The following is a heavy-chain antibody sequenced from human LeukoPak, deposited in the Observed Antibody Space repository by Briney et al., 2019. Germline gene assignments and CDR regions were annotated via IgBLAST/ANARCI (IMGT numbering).Heavy chain of an antibody. CDR3: AKSGGSRPLYFDY. V-gene: IGHV5-51*01. J-gene: IGHJ4*02. CDR2: IYPGDSDT. D-gene: IGHD2-15*01. Sequence: GESLKISCKGSGYTFANHWIGWVRQMPGRGLEWMGIIYPGDSDTRYSPSFQGQVTISADKSITTAYLQWSSLKASDTAMYFCAKSGGSRPLYFDYWGQGALVTVSS. CDR1: GYTFANHW.